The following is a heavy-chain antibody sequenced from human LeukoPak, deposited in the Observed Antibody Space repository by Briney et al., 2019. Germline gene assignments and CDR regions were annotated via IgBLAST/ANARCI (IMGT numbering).Heavy chain of an antibody. D-gene: IGHD2-21*01. CDR2: ITSSGTYI. Sequence: GGSLRLSCAASGLTFSDYSMNWVRQAPGKGLECVSSITSSGTYIYYADSVKGRFTISRDNAKNSLYLQMNSLRAEDTAVYYCARDRANIVVVSASEYWGQGTLLTVSS. CDR3: ARDRANIVVVSASEY. V-gene: IGHV3-21*01. CDR1: GLTFSDYS. J-gene: IGHJ4*02.